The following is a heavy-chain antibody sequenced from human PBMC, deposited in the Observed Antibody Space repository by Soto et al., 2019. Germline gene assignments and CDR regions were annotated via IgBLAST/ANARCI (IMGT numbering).Heavy chain of an antibody. J-gene: IGHJ4*02. CDR1: GYTFTNYA. CDR3: ASHYDSSGYYYRGLDY. CDR2: INGGNGNT. D-gene: IGHD3-22*01. V-gene: IGHV1-3*01. Sequence: ASVKVSCKASGYTFTNYAMNWVRQAPGQRLEWMGWINGGNGNTRYSQKFQARVTITRDTSTSTAYMELCSLTSEDTAVYFCASHYDSSGYYYRGLDYWGQGTLVTVSS.